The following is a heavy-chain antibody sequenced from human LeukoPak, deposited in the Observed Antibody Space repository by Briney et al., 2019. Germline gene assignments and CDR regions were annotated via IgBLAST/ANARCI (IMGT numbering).Heavy chain of an antibody. V-gene: IGHV3-30*04. CDR3: AKELMVRGVIITWVPADYYYYYMDV. Sequence: GRSPRLSCAAPGFTFSSYSMPWGRPAPGKGVEWGAAISYDGNNKKYVDSVKGRFTISRDNSKNTLYLQMNSLRAEDTTVYYCAKELMVRGVIITWVPADYYYYYMDVWGKGTTVTVSS. CDR2: ISYDGNNK. D-gene: IGHD3-10*01. CDR1: GFTFSSYS. J-gene: IGHJ6*03.